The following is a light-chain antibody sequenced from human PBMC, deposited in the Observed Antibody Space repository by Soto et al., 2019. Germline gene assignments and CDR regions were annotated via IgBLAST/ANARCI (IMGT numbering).Light chain of an antibody. V-gene: IGLV1-44*01. CDR1: SSNIGSNT. Sequence: QSVLTQPPSASGTPGQRVTISCSGSSSNIGSNTVNWYQQLPGTAPKVLIYNNNQRPSGVPDRFSGSKSGTSASLAISWLQSEDEADYYCATWDDSLNGQVVFGGGTKLTVL. CDR3: ATWDDSLNGQVV. CDR2: NNN. J-gene: IGLJ2*01.